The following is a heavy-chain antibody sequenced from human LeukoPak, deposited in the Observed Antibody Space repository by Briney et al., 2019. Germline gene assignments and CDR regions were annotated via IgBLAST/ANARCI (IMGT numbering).Heavy chain of an antibody. CDR3: ARRLRWSGYLDY. Sequence: GGSLRLSCATSGFIFGTYGMHRVRQAPGKGLEWVAVIWYDGSNKYYADSVKGRFTISRDNSKNTLYLQMNSLRAEDTAVYYCARRLRWSGYLDYWGQGTLVTVSS. CDR1: GFIFGTYG. J-gene: IGHJ4*02. CDR2: IWYDGSNK. D-gene: IGHD2-8*01. V-gene: IGHV3-33*01.